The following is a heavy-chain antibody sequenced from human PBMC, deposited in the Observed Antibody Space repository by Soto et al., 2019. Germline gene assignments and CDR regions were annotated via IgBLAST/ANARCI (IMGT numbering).Heavy chain of an antibody. J-gene: IGHJ4*02. CDR3: ARQLAYCGGDCYTEPIDY. CDR1: GYTFTGYY. D-gene: IGHD2-21*02. V-gene: IGHV1-2*02. CDR2: INPNSGGT. Sequence: QAQLVQSGAEVERPGASVKVSCKASGYTFTGYYVHWVRQAPGQGLEWLGWINPNSGGTKYAQKFQSRVTMTRDTSISTAYMELRRLRSDDTAVYYCARQLAYCGGDCYTEPIDYWGQGTLVTVSS.